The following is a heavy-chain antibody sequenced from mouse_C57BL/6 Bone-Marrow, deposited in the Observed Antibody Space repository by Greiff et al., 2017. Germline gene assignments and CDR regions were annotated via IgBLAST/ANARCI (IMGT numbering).Heavy chain of an antibody. J-gene: IGHJ2*01. CDR1: GFTFTDYY. CDR3: ARYFNDGYYYFGC. CDR2: IRNKANGYTT. D-gene: IGHD2-3*01. Sequence: EVQVLQSGGGLVQPGASLSLSCAASGFTFTDYYMSWVRQPPGKALEWLGFIRNKANGYTTEYSASVKGRFTISRDNSRSILYLQMNALRAEDSATYCCARYFNDGYYYFGCWGDGATLTDSS. V-gene: IGHV7-3*01.